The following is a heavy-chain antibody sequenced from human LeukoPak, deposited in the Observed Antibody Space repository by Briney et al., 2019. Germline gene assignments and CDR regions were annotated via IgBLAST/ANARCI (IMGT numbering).Heavy chain of an antibody. CDR3: ARGGRLWGSAGGPKGGFDY. D-gene: IGHD3-16*01. V-gene: IGHV4-39*02. CDR1: GGSISGSSYY. J-gene: IGHJ4*02. Sequence: PSETLSLTCTVSGGSISGSSYYWGWIRQPPGKGLEWIGSIYYSGSTYYNPSLKSRVTISVDTSKNQFSLKLSSVTAADTAVYYCARGGRLWGSAGGPKGGFDYWGQGTLVTVSS. CDR2: IYYSGST.